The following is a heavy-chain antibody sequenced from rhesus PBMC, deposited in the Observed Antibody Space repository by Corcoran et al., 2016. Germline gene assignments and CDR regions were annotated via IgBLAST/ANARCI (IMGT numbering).Heavy chain of an antibody. D-gene: IGHD3-3*01. J-gene: IGHJ4*01. CDR3: TRVQYQYYFDY. V-gene: IGHV3-100*02. CDR1: GFTFSSYE. Sequence: DVQLVESGGGLVKPGGSLRLSCVASGFTFSSYEMHCVRQAPGKGLEWVSVISESGDTIYYADSVKGRLTISRDNAKNSRFLQMNSLRAEDTAVYYCTRVQYQYYFDYWGQGVLVTVSS. CDR2: ISESGDTI.